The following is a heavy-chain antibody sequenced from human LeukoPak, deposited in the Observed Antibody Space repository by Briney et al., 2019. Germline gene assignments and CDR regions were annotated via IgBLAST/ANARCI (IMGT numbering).Heavy chain of an antibody. V-gene: IGHV4-59*12. D-gene: IGHD5-12*01. CDR2: IYYRGTT. Sequence: SETLSLTCTVTGDSIDIYYWSWPRQPPGKGLEGIEYIYYRGTTSYNPFLKSRVTISVDTSKNQFSLKLNSVTAADTAVYYCARLPRYGGYDHFDYWGQGILVIVSS. J-gene: IGHJ4*02. CDR1: GDSIDIYY. CDR3: ARLPRYGGYDHFDY.